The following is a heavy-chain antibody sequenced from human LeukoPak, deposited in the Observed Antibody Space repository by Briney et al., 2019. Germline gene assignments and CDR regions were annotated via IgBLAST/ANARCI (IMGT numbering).Heavy chain of an antibody. CDR1: GFTFSSYW. CDR3: AKGDNYDILTGRYSSKGFYFDY. Sequence: PGGSLRLSCAASGFTFSSYWMSWVRQAPGKGLEWVANIKQDGSEKYYVDSVKGRFTISRDNAKNSLYLQMNSLRAEDTAVYYCAKGDNYDILTGRYSSKGFYFDYWGQGTLVTVSS. V-gene: IGHV3-7*03. D-gene: IGHD3-9*01. CDR2: IKQDGSEK. J-gene: IGHJ4*02.